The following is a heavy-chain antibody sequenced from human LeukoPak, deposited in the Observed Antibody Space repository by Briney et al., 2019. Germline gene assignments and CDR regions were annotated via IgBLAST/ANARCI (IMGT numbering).Heavy chain of an antibody. Sequence: GGSLRLSCAASGFTFDDYGMSWVRQAPGKGLEWVSGINWNGGSTGYADSVKGRFTISRDNSKNSLYLQMTSLRTEDTALFYCAKAGLRGVIIDWFGPWGQGTLVTVSS. CDR1: GFTFDDYG. J-gene: IGHJ5*02. V-gene: IGHV3-20*04. D-gene: IGHD3-10*01. CDR3: AKAGLRGVIIDWFGP. CDR2: INWNGGST.